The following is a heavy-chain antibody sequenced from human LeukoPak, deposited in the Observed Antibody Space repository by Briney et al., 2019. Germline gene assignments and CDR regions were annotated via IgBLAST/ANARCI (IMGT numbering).Heavy chain of an antibody. Sequence: GGSLRLSCAASGFNFNYVWMSWVRQVPGKGLEWVSYISSSSTIYYADSVKGRFTISRDNAKNSLYLQMNSLRAEDTAVYYCARPSGSYYSDAFDIWGQGTMVTVSS. CDR2: ISSSSTI. CDR1: GFNFNYVW. V-gene: IGHV3-69-1*01. CDR3: ARPSGSYYSDAFDI. D-gene: IGHD1-26*01. J-gene: IGHJ3*02.